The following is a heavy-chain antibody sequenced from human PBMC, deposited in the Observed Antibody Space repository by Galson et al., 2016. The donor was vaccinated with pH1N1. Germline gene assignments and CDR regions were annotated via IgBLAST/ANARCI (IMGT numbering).Heavy chain of an antibody. V-gene: IGHV5-51*03. CDR2: VNPGGSTI. D-gene: IGHD4-17*01. Sequence: QSGAEVKKPGESLKISCKASGYRFTSYWIAWVRQVPGKGLEWVGIVNPGGSTIRYSPPFQGQVTISSDKSINTAYLQWISLKASDTATYYCARQYDFGDYRGDAFDIWGQGTLVTVSS. J-gene: IGHJ3*02. CDR3: ARQYDFGDYRGDAFDI. CDR1: GYRFTSYW.